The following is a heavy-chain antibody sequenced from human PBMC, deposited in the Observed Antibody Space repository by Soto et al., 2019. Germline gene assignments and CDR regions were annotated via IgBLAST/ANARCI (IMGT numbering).Heavy chain of an antibody. D-gene: IGHD2-2*02. CDR3: ARRSLTFCSSTSCYKDYYYYGMDV. V-gene: IGHV5-51*01. J-gene: IGHJ6*02. CDR1: GYSFTSCW. Sequence: PGESLKISCKGSGYSFTSCWIGWVRQMPGKGLEWMGIIYPGDSDTRYSPSFQGQVTISADKSISTAYLQWSSLKASDTAMYYCARRSLTFCSSTSCYKDYYYYGMDVWGQGTTVTVSS. CDR2: IYPGDSDT.